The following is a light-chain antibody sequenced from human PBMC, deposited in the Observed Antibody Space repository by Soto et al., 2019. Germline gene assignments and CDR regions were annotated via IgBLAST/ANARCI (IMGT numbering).Light chain of an antibody. Sequence: QSALAQPASVSGSPGQSITISCTGTSSDIGGYIYVSWYQQHPGKAPKLMIYEGSKRPSGVSNRFSGSKSGNTASLTISGLQAEDEADYYCSSFSSSTTLCVFGTGTKVTVL. CDR3: SSFSSSTTLCV. CDR1: SSDIGGYIY. CDR2: EGS. V-gene: IGLV2-14*01. J-gene: IGLJ1*01.